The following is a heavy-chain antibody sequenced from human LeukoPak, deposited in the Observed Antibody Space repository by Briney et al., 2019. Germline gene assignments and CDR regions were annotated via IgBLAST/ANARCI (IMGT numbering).Heavy chain of an antibody. J-gene: IGHJ6*02. D-gene: IGHD2-15*01. V-gene: IGHV4-61*02. CDR3: ARDGVVVASTQLYGMDV. Sequence: KPSETLSLTCTVSGGSISSGSYSWSWIRQPAGKGLEWIGRIYTSGSTNYNPSLKSRVTISVDTSKNQFSLKLSSVTAADTAVYYCARDGVVVASTQLYGMDVWGQGTTVTVSS. CDR1: GGSISSGSYS. CDR2: IYTSGST.